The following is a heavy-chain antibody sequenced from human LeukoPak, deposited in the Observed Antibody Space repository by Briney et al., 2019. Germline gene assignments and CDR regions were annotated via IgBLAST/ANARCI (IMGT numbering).Heavy chain of an antibody. Sequence: SETLSVTCTVSGGSISSGDYYWSWIRQPPGKSLEWIGYIYYSGSTYYNPSLKSRVTISVDTSKNQFSLKLSSVTATDTAVYYCARQKLRWYFDYWGQGTLVTVSS. V-gene: IGHV4-30-4*08. J-gene: IGHJ4*02. CDR3: ARQKLRWYFDY. D-gene: IGHD4-23*01. CDR2: IYYSGST. CDR1: GGSISSGDYY.